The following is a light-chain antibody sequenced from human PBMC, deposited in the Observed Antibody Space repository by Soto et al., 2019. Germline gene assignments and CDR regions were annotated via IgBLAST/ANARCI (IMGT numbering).Light chain of an antibody. V-gene: IGKV1-39*01. Sequence: DIQMTQSPASVSASVGDRVTITCRAGQYIGRYLNWYQQKPGKAPKLLIYAASSLHSGVPSRFSGSGSGTDFTLTISSLQPEDFATYSCQQTYRTPLTFGGGTKVDIK. CDR3: QQTYRTPLT. CDR2: AAS. CDR1: QYIGRY. J-gene: IGKJ4*01.